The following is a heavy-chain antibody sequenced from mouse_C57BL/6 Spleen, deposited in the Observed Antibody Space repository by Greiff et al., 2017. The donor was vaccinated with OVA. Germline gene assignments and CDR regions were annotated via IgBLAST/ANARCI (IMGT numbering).Heavy chain of an antibody. CDR3: AIVAYDPDPFYLDY. J-gene: IGHJ2*01. V-gene: IGHV1-74*01. CDR2: IDPSDSDT. CDR1: GYTFTSSC. Sequence: QVQLQQSGAELVKPGASVKVSCTASGYTFTSSCMHWVKQRPEQGLEWIGRIDPSDSDTKYNPKFQGKATLTVDKSSSTAYMQLSSLTSEDTAVYYGAIVAYDPDPFYLDYWGQGTTLTVSS. D-gene: IGHD2-3*01.